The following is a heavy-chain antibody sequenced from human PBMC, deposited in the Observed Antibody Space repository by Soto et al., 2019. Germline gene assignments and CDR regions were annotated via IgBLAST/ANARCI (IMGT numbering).Heavy chain of an antibody. D-gene: IGHD5-18*01. J-gene: IGHJ6*02. CDR3: AKDYATAMANGYYYGMDV. CDR1: GFTFSSYA. CDR2: ISGSGGST. Sequence: GGSLRLSCAASGFTFSSYAMSWVRQAPGKGLEWVSAISGSGGSTYYADSVKGRFTISRDNSKNTLYLQMNSLRVEDTAVYYCAKDYATAMANGYYYGMDVWGQGTTVTVSS. V-gene: IGHV3-23*01.